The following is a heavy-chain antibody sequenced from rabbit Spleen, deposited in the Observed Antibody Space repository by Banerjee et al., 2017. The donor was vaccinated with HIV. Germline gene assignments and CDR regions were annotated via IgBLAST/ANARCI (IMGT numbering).Heavy chain of an antibody. V-gene: IGHV1S47*01. CDR3: VRGYDDYGDYTRVEL. CDR2: IYPSFGVA. D-gene: IGHD2-1*01. Sequence: EQLEESGGGLVQPEGSLTLTCKASGFDFSANPMCWVRQAPGKGPEWIAYIYPSFGVANYANSVRGRFTISSDSAQNTVFLQMTSLTASDTATYFCVRGYDDYGDYTRVELWGQGTLVTVS. J-gene: IGHJ3*01. CDR1: GFDFSANP.